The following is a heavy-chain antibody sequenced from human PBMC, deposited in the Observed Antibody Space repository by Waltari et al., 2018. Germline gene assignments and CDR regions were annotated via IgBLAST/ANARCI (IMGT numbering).Heavy chain of an antibody. CDR3: ARNGDYYDSAAYYRP. V-gene: IGHV3-30-3*01. J-gene: IGHJ4*02. CDR2: ISDDGSNK. Sequence: QAQLVQSGGGVVQPGRSLRLSCAASGFTFSSYTFNWLRQPPGKGLEWGAAISDDGSNKHYADTVKGRFSISRENTKNTLQLQMDSLRPEDTAVYYCARNGDYYDSAAYYRPWGQGTLVTVSS. D-gene: IGHD3-22*01. CDR1: GFTFSSYT.